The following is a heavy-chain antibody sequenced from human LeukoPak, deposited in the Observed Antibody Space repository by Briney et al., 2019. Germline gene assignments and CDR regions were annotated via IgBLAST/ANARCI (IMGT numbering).Heavy chain of an antibody. V-gene: IGHV4-39*01. D-gene: IGHD3-10*01. CDR2: ISNSGTT. CDR1: GASVSTSGYY. J-gene: IGHJ5*02. Sequence: SETLSLTCTVSGASVSTSGYYWGWIRQPPGKGLEWIATISNSGTTYYNPSLKSRVTISADTSNNQFSLQLTSVTAADASIYYCARHDYYGSLNWFDPWGQGTLVTVSS. CDR3: ARHDYYGSLNWFDP.